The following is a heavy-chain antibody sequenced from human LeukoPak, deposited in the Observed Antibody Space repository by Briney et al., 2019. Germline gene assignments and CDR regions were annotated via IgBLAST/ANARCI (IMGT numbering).Heavy chain of an antibody. V-gene: IGHV3-23*01. J-gene: IGHJ4*02. CDR1: GSTFSSYA. CDR3: AADTIAAIFDY. D-gene: IGHD6-6*01. Sequence: PGGSLRLSCAASGSTFSSYAMSWVRQAPGKGLERVSAISGSGGSTYYADSVKGRFTISRDNSKNTLYLQMNGLRAEDTAVYYCAADTIAAIFDYWGQGTLVTVSS. CDR2: ISGSGGST.